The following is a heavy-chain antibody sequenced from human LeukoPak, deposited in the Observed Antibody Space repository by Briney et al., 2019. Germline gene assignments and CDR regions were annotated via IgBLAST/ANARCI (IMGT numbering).Heavy chain of an antibody. CDR1: GFTFSSYW. V-gene: IGHV3-23*01. CDR2: ISNSGDDT. Sequence: GGSLRLSCAASGFTFSSYWMSWVRQAPGKGLEWVSDISNSGDDTWYADAVKGRFTISRDNSKNTLYLQMNSLRVEDTAVYYCAKDTLTTSGYFDPWGQGTLVTVSS. CDR3: AKDTLTTSGYFDP. D-gene: IGHD5-12*01. J-gene: IGHJ5*02.